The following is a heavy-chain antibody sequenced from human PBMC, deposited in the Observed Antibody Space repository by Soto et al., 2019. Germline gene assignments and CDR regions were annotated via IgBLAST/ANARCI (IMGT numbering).Heavy chain of an antibody. V-gene: IGHV3-30*18. Sequence: QVQLVESGGGVVQPGRSLRLSCAASGFTFSSYGMHWVRQAPGKGLEWVAAISYDGSNKYYADSVKGRFTISRDNSKNTLYLQMNSLRAEDTAVYYCAKGARGIVVVPAALRSPFDYWGQGTLVTVSS. D-gene: IGHD2-2*01. CDR3: AKGARGIVVVPAALRSPFDY. CDR1: GFTFSSYG. J-gene: IGHJ4*02. CDR2: ISYDGSNK.